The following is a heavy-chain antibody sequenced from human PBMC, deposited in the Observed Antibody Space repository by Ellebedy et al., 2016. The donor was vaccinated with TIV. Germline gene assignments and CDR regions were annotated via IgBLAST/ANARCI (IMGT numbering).Heavy chain of an antibody. J-gene: IGHJ4*02. CDR2: ISSSSSYI. CDR1: GFTFSSYS. D-gene: IGHD3-10*01. CDR3: ASHYGSGSYEDY. V-gene: IGHV3-21*01. Sequence: ESLKISCAASGFTFSSYSMNWVRQAPGKGLEWVSSISSSSSYIYYADSVKGRFTISRDNAKNSLYLQMNSLRAEDTAVYYCASHYGSGSYEDYWGQGTLVTVSS.